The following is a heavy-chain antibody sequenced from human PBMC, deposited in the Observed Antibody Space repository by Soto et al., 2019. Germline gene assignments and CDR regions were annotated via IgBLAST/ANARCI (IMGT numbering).Heavy chain of an antibody. D-gene: IGHD6-19*01. CDR3: ARRSSGWYFDY. CDR1: GFTFSSYA. CDR2: ISGSGGST. V-gene: IGHV3-23*01. Sequence: EVQLLESGGGLVQPGGSLRLSCAASGFTFSSYAMSWVRQAPGKGLEWVSAISGSGGSTYYADSVKGRFTISRDNSKNTLYLQMTSLKAEDTAVYYCARRSSGWYFDYWGQGTLVTVSS. J-gene: IGHJ4*02.